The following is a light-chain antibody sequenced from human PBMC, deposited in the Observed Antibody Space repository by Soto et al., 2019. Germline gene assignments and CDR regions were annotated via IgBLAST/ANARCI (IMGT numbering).Light chain of an antibody. V-gene: IGKV3-20*01. Sequence: EIVLTQSPGTLSLSPGETATLSCRASQSFRSNYLAWYQQRPGQAPRILIYAVSSRASGIPDRFSGSVSGTDFTLTISRLEPEDSAVYYCQQYDRIPGFTFGGGTKVEI. CDR1: QSFRSNY. J-gene: IGKJ4*01. CDR3: QQYDRIPGFT. CDR2: AVS.